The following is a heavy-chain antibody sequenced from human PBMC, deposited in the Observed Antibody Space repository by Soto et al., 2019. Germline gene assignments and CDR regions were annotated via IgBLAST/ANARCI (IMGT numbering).Heavy chain of an antibody. CDR2: ISYDGSNK. CDR3: AKEQIVVVVAATFSMEV. Sequence: QVQLVESGGGVVQPGRSLRLSCAASGFTFSSYGMHWVRQAPAKGLEWVAVISYDGSNKYYADAVKGRFTISRDNSKNTLYLQMNSLRAEDTSVYYCAKEQIVVVVAATFSMEVGGKGTTVTVSS. V-gene: IGHV3-30*18. CDR1: GFTFSSYG. J-gene: IGHJ6*03. D-gene: IGHD2-15*01.